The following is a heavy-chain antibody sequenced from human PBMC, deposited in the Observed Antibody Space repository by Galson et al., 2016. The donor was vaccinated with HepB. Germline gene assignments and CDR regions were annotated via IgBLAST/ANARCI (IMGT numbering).Heavy chain of an antibody. Sequence: SLRLSCAVSGFTVSSNYMSWVHQAPGKGLEWVSLIYTGGNTCYADSVKGRFTISRDNSKSALYLQLDSLRAEDTAVYYCARGGSGYYWGFEYWGQGTLVTVSS. CDR2: IYTGGNT. CDR3: ARGGSGYYWGFEY. D-gene: IGHD3-22*01. CDR1: GFTVSSNY. V-gene: IGHV3-53*01. J-gene: IGHJ4*02.